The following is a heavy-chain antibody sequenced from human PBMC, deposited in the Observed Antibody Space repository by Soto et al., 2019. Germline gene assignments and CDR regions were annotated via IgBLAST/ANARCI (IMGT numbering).Heavy chain of an antibody. CDR1: GYTFASYA. CDR2: ISAYNGNT. Sequence: ASVKVSCKASGYTFASYAISWMRQAPGQGLEWMGWISAYNGNTNYAQKLQGRVTMTTDTSKNQFSLKLSSVTAADTAVYYCARFKYYFDYWGQGTLVTVSS. CDR3: ARFKYYFDY. J-gene: IGHJ4*02. V-gene: IGHV1-18*01.